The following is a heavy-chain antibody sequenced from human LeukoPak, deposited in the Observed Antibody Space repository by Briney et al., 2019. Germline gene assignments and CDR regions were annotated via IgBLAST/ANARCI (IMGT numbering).Heavy chain of an antibody. V-gene: IGHV1-69*13. CDR2: IIPIFGTA. Sequence: ASVKVSCKASGGTFSSYAISWVRQAPGQGLEWMGGIIPIFGTANYAQKFQGRVTITADESTSTAYMELSSLRSEDTAVYYCATVVVAATPGIYYYYGMDVWGQGTTATVSS. CDR3: ATVVVAATPGIYYYYGMDV. D-gene: IGHD2-15*01. J-gene: IGHJ6*02. CDR1: GGTFSSYA.